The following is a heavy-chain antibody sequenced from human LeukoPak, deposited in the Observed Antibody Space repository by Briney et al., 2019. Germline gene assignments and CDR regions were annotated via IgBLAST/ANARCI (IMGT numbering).Heavy chain of an antibody. CDR3: ARLTPWLRGAIDY. Sequence: SETLSLTCAVYGGSLSGYYWSWIRQPPGKGLEWIGEINHSGSTNYNPSPKSRVTISVDTSKNQFSLKLSSVTAADTAVYYCARLTPWLRGAIDYWGQGTLVTVSS. D-gene: IGHD5-12*01. V-gene: IGHV4-34*01. CDR1: GGSLSGYY. CDR2: INHSGST. J-gene: IGHJ4*02.